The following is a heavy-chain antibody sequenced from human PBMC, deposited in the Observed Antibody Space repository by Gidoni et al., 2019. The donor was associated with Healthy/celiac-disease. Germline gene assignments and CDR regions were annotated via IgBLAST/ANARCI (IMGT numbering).Heavy chain of an antibody. J-gene: IGHJ6*02. CDR3: AREGSGIVVVPIIAYYYYGMDV. D-gene: IGHD2-2*01. CDR2: TYYRSKWYN. CDR1: GDSVSSNSAA. Sequence: QVQLQQSGPGLVKPSQTLSLTCAISGDSVSSNSAAWNWIRQSPSRGLEWLGRTYYRSKWYNDYAVSVKNRITINPDTSKNQFSLQLNSVTPEDTAVYYCAREGSGIVVVPIIAYYYYGMDVWGQWTTVTVSS. V-gene: IGHV6-1*01.